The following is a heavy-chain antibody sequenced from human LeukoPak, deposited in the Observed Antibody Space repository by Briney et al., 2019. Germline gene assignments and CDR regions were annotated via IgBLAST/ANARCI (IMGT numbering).Heavy chain of an antibody. CDR3: AREDATMVLSLDY. Sequence: PGGSLRLSCAASGFTFSRYAMSWVRQAPGKGLEWVSAISSGGDNTYYADSVKGRLTISRDNSKNTLYVQMTSLRAEDTAVYYCAREDATMVLSLDYWGQGALVTVSS. D-gene: IGHD5-18*01. CDR1: GFTFSRYA. J-gene: IGHJ4*02. CDR2: ISSGGDNT. V-gene: IGHV3-23*01.